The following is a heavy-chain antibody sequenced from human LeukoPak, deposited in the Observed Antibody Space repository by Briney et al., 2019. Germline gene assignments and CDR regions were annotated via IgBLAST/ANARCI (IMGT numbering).Heavy chain of an antibody. Sequence: KPSETLSLTCTVSGGSISSSSYYWGWIRQPPGKGLEWIGSIYYSGSTNCNPSLKSRVTILVDTSKNQFSLKLSSVTAADTAVYYCARRPYCSSTSCLPGYYYYYMDVWGKGTTVTISS. CDR2: IYYSGST. CDR1: GGSISSSSYY. V-gene: IGHV4-39*07. D-gene: IGHD2-2*01. CDR3: ARRPYCSSTSCLPGYYYYYMDV. J-gene: IGHJ6*03.